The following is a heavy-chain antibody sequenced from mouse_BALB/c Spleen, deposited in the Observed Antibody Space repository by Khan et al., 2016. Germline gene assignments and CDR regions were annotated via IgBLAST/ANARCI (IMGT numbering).Heavy chain of an antibody. V-gene: IGHV3-2*02. J-gene: IGHJ2*01. CDR1: GYSITSGYG. D-gene: IGHD1-2*01. CDR2: ISYSGST. Sequence: LEESGPGLVKPSQSLSLTCTVTGYSITSGYGWNWIRQFPGNKLEWMGYISYSGSTNYNPSLKSRISITRDTSKNQFFLQLNSVTTEDTATYYCARTARIKYWGQGTTLTVSS. CDR3: ARTARIKY.